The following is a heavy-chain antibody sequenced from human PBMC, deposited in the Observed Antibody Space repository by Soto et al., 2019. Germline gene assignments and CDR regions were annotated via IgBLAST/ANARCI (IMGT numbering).Heavy chain of an antibody. V-gene: IGHV1-69*12. CDR2: IIPSFGTA. CDR3: ARPTRFYYDSSGQSAWFDP. D-gene: IGHD3-22*01. Sequence: QVQLVQSGAEVKKPGSSVKVSCKASGGTFSSYAISWVRQAPGQGVEWMGGIIPSFGTANYAQKFQGRVTITADESTTTAYMELSSLRSEDTAVYYCARPTRFYYDSSGQSAWFDPWGQGTLVTVSS. J-gene: IGHJ5*02. CDR1: GGTFSSYA.